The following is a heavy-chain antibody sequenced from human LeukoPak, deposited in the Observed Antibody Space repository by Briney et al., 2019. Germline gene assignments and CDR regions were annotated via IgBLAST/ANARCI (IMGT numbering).Heavy chain of an antibody. V-gene: IGHV3-53*01. CDR3: ARERPRNWFDP. CDR1: GFTVSSNY. J-gene: IGHJ5*02. Sequence: GGSPRLSCAASGFTVSSNYMSWVRQAPGKGLEWVSVICSGGGTCYADSVKGRFTISRDNSKNTLYLQMNSLRAEDTAVYYCARERPRNWFDPWGQGTLVTVSS. CDR2: ICSGGGT.